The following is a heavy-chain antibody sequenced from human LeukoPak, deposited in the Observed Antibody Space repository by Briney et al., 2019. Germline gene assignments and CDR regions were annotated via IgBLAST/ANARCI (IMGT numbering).Heavy chain of an antibody. J-gene: IGHJ4*02. CDR2: INADGSIT. D-gene: IGHD6-13*01. CDR1: GFTFGNSW. Sequence: PGGSLRLSSAASGFTFGNSWVHWVRQAPGKGLVWVSLINADGSITTYADSVKGRFTISRDNARNTLSLQMNSLTIEDTAVYYCARDLSSSWYITVDYWGQGTLVTVSS. CDR3: ARDLSSSWYITVDY. V-gene: IGHV3-74*01.